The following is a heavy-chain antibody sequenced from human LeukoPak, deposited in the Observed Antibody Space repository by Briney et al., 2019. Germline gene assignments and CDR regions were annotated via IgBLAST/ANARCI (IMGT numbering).Heavy chain of an antibody. CDR2: ISYDGSNK. CDR3: ARDRLRSYYYYGMDV. Sequence: GGSLRLSCAASGFTVSGHPMSWVRQAPGKGLEWVAVISYDGSNKYYADSVKGRFTISRDNSKNTLYLQMNSLRAEDTAVYYCARDRLRSYYYYGMDVWGQGTTVTVSS. V-gene: IGHV3-30-3*01. J-gene: IGHJ6*02. D-gene: IGHD5/OR15-5a*01. CDR1: GFTVSGHP.